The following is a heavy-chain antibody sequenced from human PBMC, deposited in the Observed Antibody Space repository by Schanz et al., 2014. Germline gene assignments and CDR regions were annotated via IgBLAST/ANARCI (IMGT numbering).Heavy chain of an antibody. V-gene: IGHV3-23*01. Sequence: EVHLLESGGGLVQPGGSLRLSCAASGITFSSHSFNWVRQAPGMGLEWVSAISGRDGSTYYADSVRGRFTISRDNSKNTLYLQMNSLRAEDTAVYYCANNWNLDYWGQGTLVTVSS. J-gene: IGHJ4*02. CDR3: ANNWNLDY. D-gene: IGHD1-20*01. CDR2: ISGRDGST. CDR1: GITFSSHS.